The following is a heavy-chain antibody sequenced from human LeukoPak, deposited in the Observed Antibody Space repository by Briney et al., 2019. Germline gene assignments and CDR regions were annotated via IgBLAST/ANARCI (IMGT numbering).Heavy chain of an antibody. CDR1: GFSFNIHG. Sequence: PGGSLRLSCVASGFSFNIHGMHWVRQAPGKGLEWVAVISYDGSNKYYADSVKGRFTISRDNSKNTLYLQMNSLRAEDTAVYYCARITVRGVEEDYWGQGTLVTVSA. D-gene: IGHD3-10*01. J-gene: IGHJ4*02. CDR3: ARITVRGVEEDY. CDR2: ISYDGSNK. V-gene: IGHV3-30*03.